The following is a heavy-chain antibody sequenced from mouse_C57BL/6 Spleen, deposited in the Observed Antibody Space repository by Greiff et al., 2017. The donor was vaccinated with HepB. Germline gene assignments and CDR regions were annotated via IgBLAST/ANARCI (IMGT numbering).Heavy chain of an antibody. J-gene: IGHJ4*01. CDR1: GYTFTTYP. V-gene: IGHV1-47*01. CDR3: ARRDSNYFGAMDY. CDR2: FHPYNDDT. D-gene: IGHD2-5*01. Sequence: LVESGAELVKPGASVKMSCKASGYTFTTYPIEWMKQNHGKSLEWIGNFHPYNDDTKYNEKFKGKATLTVEKSSSTVYLELSRLTSDDSAVYYCARRDSNYFGAMDYWGQGTSVTVSS.